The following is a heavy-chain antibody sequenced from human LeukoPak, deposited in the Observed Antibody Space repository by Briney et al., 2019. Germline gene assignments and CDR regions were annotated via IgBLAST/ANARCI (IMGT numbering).Heavy chain of an antibody. Sequence: GGSLRLSYAASGFTFSSYSMNWVRQAPGKGLEWVSSISSSSSYIYYADSVKGRFTISRDNAKNSLYLQMNSLRAEDTAVYYCARDGITTSGGGFDYWGQGTLVTVSS. CDR3: ARDGITTSGGGFDY. V-gene: IGHV3-21*01. CDR2: ISSSSSYI. CDR1: GFTFSSYS. D-gene: IGHD1/OR15-1a*01. J-gene: IGHJ4*02.